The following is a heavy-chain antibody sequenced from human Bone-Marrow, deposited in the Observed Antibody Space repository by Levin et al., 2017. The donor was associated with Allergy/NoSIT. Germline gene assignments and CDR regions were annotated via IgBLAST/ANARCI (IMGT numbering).Heavy chain of an antibody. CDR2: INHSGST. CDR1: GGSFSGSY. J-gene: IGHJ3*02. CDR3: ARGPLYCSGGSCHYGDAFDI. Sequence: SQTLSLTCAVYGGSFSGSYWSWIRQPPGKGLEWIGEINHSGSTNYNPSLKSRVTISVDTSKNQFSLKLSSVTAADTAVYYCARGPLYCSGGSCHYGDAFDIWGQGTMVTVSS. D-gene: IGHD2-15*01. V-gene: IGHV4-34*01.